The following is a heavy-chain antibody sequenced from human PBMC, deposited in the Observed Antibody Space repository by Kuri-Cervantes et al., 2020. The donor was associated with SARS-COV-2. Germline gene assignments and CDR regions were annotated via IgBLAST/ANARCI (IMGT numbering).Heavy chain of an antibody. CDR2: IRSKANSYAT. V-gene: IGHV3-73*01. CDR1: GFTFSGSA. J-gene: IGHJ5*02. CDR3: AKVEGTNYDFWSGYYPQRNWFDP. Sequence: GESLKISCAASGFTFSGSAMHWVRQASGKGLEWVGRIRSKANSYATAYAASVKGRFTISRDDSKNTAYLQMNSLRAEDTAVYYCAKVEGTNYDFWSGYYPQRNWFDPWGQGTLVTVSS. D-gene: IGHD3-3*01.